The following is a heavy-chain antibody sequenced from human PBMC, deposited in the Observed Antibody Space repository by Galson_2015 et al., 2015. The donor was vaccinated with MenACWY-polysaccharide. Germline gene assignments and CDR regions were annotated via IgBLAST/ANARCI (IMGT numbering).Heavy chain of an antibody. CDR3: AKGSLLFMEYSFDY. V-gene: IGHV3-23*01. D-gene: IGHD3-3*01. J-gene: IGHJ4*02. Sequence: SLRLSCAASGFTFSSYAMNWARQAPGEGLEWVSSISSSGGSTYYADSVKGRFTISRDNSKNTLYLLLNTLRDEETAVYYCAKGSLLFMEYSFDYWGQGTLVTVSS. CDR2: ISSSGGST. CDR1: GFTFSSYA.